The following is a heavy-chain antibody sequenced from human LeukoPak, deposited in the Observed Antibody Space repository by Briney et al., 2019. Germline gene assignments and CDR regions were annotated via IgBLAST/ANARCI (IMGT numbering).Heavy chain of an antibody. V-gene: IGHV3-53*01. CDR1: GLTVSSNY. Sequence: SGGSLRLSCAASGLTVSSNYMSWVRQAPGKGLEWVSVIYSGGNTYYADSVKGRFTISRDNSKNTLYLQMNSLRAEDTAVYYCARILKGSGPECYYYGMDVWGQGTTVTVSS. CDR3: ARILKGSGPECYYYGMDV. D-gene: IGHD3-10*01. J-gene: IGHJ6*02. CDR2: IYSGGNT.